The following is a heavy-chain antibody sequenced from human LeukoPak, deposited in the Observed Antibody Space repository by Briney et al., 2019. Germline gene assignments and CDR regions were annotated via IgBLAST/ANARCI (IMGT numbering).Heavy chain of an antibody. D-gene: IGHD1-14*01. CDR3: ASTGRTPYDY. V-gene: IGHV1-3*03. Sequence: ASVKVSCKTSGYTFTNYAMHWVRQAPGQRLEWMGWINAGTGNTKSSQKFQGRVTITRDTSASTAYMELSGLRSEDVAVYYCASTGRTPYDYWGQGTLVTVSS. CDR2: INAGTGNT. J-gene: IGHJ4*02. CDR1: GYTFTNYA.